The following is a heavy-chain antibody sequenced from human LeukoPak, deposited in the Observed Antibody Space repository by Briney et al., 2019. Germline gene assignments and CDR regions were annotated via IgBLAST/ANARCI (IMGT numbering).Heavy chain of an antibody. CDR1: GYTFTGYY. Sequence: ASVKVSCKASGYTFTGYYMHWGRQAPGQGLEWMGWINPNSGVTNYGQKFQGRVTMTRDTSISTAYMELSSLRSDDTAVYYCAREPRGGQIDYWGQGTLVTVSS. V-gene: IGHV1-2*02. J-gene: IGHJ4*02. CDR3: AREPRGGQIDY. CDR2: INPNSGVT. D-gene: IGHD3-10*01.